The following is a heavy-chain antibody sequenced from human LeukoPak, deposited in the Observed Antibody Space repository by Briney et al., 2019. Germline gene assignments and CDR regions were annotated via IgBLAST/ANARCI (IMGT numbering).Heavy chain of an antibody. D-gene: IGHD3-3*01. CDR2: ISGSGGST. J-gene: IGHJ4*02. Sequence: GGSLRLSCAASGFTFSSYAMSWVRQAPGEGLEWVSAISGSGGSTYYADSVKGRFTTSRDNAKNTLFLQMNSLRAEDTAVYYCTRDFDFSSAIWGQGTLVTVSS. CDR3: TRDFDFSSAI. CDR1: GFTFSSYA. V-gene: IGHV3-23*01.